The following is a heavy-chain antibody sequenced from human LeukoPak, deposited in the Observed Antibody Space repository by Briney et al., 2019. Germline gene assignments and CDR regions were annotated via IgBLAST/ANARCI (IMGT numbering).Heavy chain of an antibody. J-gene: IGHJ3*02. D-gene: IGHD2-21*02. CDR1: GGSVGSGSYY. Sequence: SETLSLTCTVSGGSVGSGSYYWSWIRQPPGKGLEWIGYIYYSGSTNYNPSLKSRVTISVYTSKNQFSLKLSSVTAADTAVYYCARSCGGDCYSPVAFDIWGQGTMVTVSS. CDR2: IYYSGST. CDR3: ARSCGGDCYSPVAFDI. V-gene: IGHV4-61*01.